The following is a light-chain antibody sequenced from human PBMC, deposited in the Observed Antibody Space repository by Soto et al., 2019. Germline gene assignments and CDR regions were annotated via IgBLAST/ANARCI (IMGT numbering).Light chain of an antibody. CDR3: QQSYSTLLYT. J-gene: IGKJ2*01. CDR2: AAS. CDR1: QSISSY. V-gene: IGKV1-39*01. Sequence: DIQMTQSPSSLSASVGDRVTITCRASQSISSYLNWYQQKPGKAPKLLIYAASSLQSGVPSRFSGSGSGTDFTLTISSLQPEDFATYYCQQSYSTLLYTVGQGTKLEIK.